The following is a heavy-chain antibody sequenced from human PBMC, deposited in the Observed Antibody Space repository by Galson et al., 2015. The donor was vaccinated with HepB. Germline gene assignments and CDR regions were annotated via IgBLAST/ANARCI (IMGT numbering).Heavy chain of an antibody. J-gene: IGHJ4*02. Sequence: SVKVTCKASGYTFTGYYMHWVRQAPGQGLEWMGWINPNSGGTNYAQKFQGWVTMTRDTSISTAYMELSRLRSDDTAVYYCARFSDSSGSDYWGQGTLVTVSS. CDR1: GYTFTGYY. CDR2: INPNSGGT. D-gene: IGHD6-19*01. V-gene: IGHV1-2*04. CDR3: ARFSDSSGSDY.